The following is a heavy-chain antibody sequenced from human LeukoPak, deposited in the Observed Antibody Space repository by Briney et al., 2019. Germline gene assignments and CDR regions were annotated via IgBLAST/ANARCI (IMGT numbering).Heavy chain of an antibody. J-gene: IGHJ6*02. V-gene: IGHV5-51*01. CDR2: IYPGDSDT. Sequence: GESLQISCQGSGYIFTSYWIGWVRPLPGKGLEWMGIIYPGDSDTIYSPSFQGQVTISADKSISTAYLQWSSLKASDTAMYYCARGGLYYYYYGMDVWGQGTTVTVSS. CDR3: ARGGLYYYYYGMDV. CDR1: GYIFTSYW.